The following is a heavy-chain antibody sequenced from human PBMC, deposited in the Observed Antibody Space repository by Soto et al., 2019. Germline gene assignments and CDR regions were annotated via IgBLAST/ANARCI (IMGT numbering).Heavy chain of an antibody. CDR1: GGSFSGYY. CDR2: INDSGIT. J-gene: IGHJ6*02. CDR3: AGGRSSVPDRRGIGYYGLDV. Sequence: QVQLQQWGAEVLKPSETLSLTCVVNGGSFSGYYWSWIRQPPVKGLEWIGEINDSGITDSNPSLESRVTMSVDMTKNQFSLKLNAVTAADTAVYHCAGGRSSVPDRRGIGYYGLDVWGQVTTVTVSS. D-gene: IGHD3-3*01. V-gene: IGHV4-34*01.